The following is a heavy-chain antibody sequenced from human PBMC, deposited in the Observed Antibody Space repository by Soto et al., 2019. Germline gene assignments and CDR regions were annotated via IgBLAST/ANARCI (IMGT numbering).Heavy chain of an antibody. CDR1: GFTFSSYA. J-gene: IGHJ5*02. Sequence: GGSLRLSCAASGFTFSSYAMHWVRQAPGKGLEWVAVISYDGSNKYYADSVKGRFTISRDNSKNTLYLQMNSLRAEETAVYYCAREISSSWFINWCDPWGQGTLVTVSS. CDR3: AREISSSWFINWCDP. CDR2: ISYDGSNK. V-gene: IGHV3-30-3*01. D-gene: IGHD6-13*01.